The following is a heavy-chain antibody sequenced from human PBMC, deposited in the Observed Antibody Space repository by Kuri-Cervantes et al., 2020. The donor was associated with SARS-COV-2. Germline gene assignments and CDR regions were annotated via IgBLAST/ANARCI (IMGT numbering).Heavy chain of an antibody. D-gene: IGHD2-2*01. V-gene: IGHV4-30-4*01. CDR1: GGSISSGHYY. CDR3: ARVCLVPAAIWFDP. CDR2: IYYSGST. Sequence: SETLSLTCTVSGGSISSGHYYWSWIRQPPGKGLEWIGYIYYSGSTYYNPSLKSRVTISVDTSKNQFSLKLSSVTAADTAVYYCARVCLVPAAIWFDPWGQGTLVTVSS. J-gene: IGHJ5*02.